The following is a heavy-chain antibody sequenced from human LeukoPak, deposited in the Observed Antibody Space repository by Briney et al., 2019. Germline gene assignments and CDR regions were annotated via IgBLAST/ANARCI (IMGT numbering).Heavy chain of an antibody. Sequence: SETLSLTCTVSGGSISSYYWSWIRQPPGKGLEWIGYMYYSGSTNYNPSLRSRVTILVDTSKNQFSLKLSSVTAADTAVYYCARNLGSGWYYDYWGQGILVTVSS. D-gene: IGHD6-19*01. CDR1: GGSISSYY. J-gene: IGHJ4*02. CDR2: MYYSGST. V-gene: IGHV4-59*08. CDR3: ARNLGSGWYYDY.